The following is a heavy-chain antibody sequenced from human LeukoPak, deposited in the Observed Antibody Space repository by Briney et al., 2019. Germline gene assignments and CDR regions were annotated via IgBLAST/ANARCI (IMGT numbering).Heavy chain of an antibody. V-gene: IGHV3-23*01. CDR3: AKVATMGNYYDSSGYSLDY. Sequence: GGSLRLSCAASGFTFSSYAMSWVRQAPGKGLEWVSHISGSGDSTYYADSVKGRFTISRDNSKNTLYLQMNSLRAEDTAVFYCAKVATMGNYYDSSGYSLDYWGQGTLVTVSS. D-gene: IGHD3-22*01. CDR1: GFTFSSYA. CDR2: ISGSGDST. J-gene: IGHJ4*02.